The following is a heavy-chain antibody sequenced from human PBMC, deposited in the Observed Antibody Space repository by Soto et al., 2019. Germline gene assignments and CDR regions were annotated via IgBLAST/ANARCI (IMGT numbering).Heavy chain of an antibody. CDR2: IKSKTDGGTT. CDR3: TTAREGGSYLAYAFDI. V-gene: IGHV3-15*07. Sequence: GGSLRLSCAASGFTFSNAWMNWVRQAPGKGLEWVGRIKSKTDGGTTDYAAPVKGRFTISRDDSKNTLYLQMNSLKTEDTAVYYCTTAREGGSYLAYAFDIWGQGTMVTVSS. D-gene: IGHD1-26*01. CDR1: GFTFSNAW. J-gene: IGHJ3*02.